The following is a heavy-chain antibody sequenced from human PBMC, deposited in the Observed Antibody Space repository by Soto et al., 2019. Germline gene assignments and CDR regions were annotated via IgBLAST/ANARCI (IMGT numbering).Heavy chain of an antibody. D-gene: IGHD3-3*01. CDR1: GYTFTSYG. Sequence: ASVKVSCKASGYTFTSYGISWVRQAPGQGLEWMGWISAYNGNTNYAQKLQGRVTMTTDTSTSTAYMELRSLRSDDTAVCYCSRAPNYDFWSGFAPYYYYYMDVWGKGTTVTVSS. J-gene: IGHJ6*03. CDR3: SRAPNYDFWSGFAPYYYYYMDV. CDR2: ISAYNGNT. V-gene: IGHV1-18*01.